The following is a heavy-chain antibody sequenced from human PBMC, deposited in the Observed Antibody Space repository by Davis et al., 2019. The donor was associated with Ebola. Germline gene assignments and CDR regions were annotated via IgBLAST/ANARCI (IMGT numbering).Heavy chain of an antibody. J-gene: IGHJ4*02. CDR2: IYSGGGT. Sequence: GGSLRLSCAASGFTFSSYGMHWVRQAPRKGLEWVSVIYSGGGTYYADSVKGRFTISRDNSKNTLYLQINSLRAEDTAVYYCARSPHQSPYWGQGTLVTVSS. CDR1: GFTFSSYG. CDR3: ARSPHQSPY. V-gene: IGHV3-NL1*01.